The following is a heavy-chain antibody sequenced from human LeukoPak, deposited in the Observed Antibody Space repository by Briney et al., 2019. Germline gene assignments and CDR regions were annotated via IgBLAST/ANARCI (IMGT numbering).Heavy chain of an antibody. CDR2: ISSSSSYI. V-gene: IGHV3-21*01. Sequence: PGGSLRLSCAASGFTFSNHSMNWVRPAPGKGLDGVSSISSSSSYIYYADSVKGRFTISRDNAKNSLYLQMNSLRAEDTAVYYCARGPRAHYYDSSGYYRNWFDPWGQGTLVTVSS. CDR3: ARGPRAHYYDSSGYYRNWFDP. CDR1: GFTFSNHS. D-gene: IGHD3-22*01. J-gene: IGHJ5*02.